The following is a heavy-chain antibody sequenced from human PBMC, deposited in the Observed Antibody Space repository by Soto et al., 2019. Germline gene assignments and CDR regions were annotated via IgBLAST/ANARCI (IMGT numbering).Heavy chain of an antibody. J-gene: IGHJ4*02. V-gene: IGHV1-69*02. CDR1: GGTFSSYT. CDR3: ARSVYDYIWGSYRYPFDY. D-gene: IGHD3-16*02. CDR2: IIPILGIA. Sequence: QVQLVQSGAEVKKPGSSVKVSCKASGGTFSSYTISWVRQAPGQGLEWMGRIIPILGIANYAQKFQGRVTSTADKSTSPAYMELSSLRSEDTAVYYCARSVYDYIWGSYRYPFDYWGQGTLVTVSS.